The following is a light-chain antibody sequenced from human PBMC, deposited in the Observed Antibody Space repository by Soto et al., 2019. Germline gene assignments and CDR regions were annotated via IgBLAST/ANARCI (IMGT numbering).Light chain of an antibody. CDR2: DAT. Sequence: DIQMTHSPSSLSASVGDRVTITCRASQGISNYLAWYQQKPGKIPKLLIYDATTLHSGVPSRFSGSGFGTDFTLTISSLQPEDVATFYCQKYDSDPFTFGPGTKVDIK. J-gene: IGKJ3*01. CDR1: QGISNY. V-gene: IGKV1-27*01. CDR3: QKYDSDPFT.